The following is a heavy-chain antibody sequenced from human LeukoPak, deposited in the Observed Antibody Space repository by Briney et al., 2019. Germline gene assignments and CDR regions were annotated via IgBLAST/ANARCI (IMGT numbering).Heavy chain of an antibody. CDR3: ARVNQGAFDI. CDR2: ISSSGSTI. J-gene: IGHJ3*02. V-gene: IGHV3-48*03. Sequence: RGSLRLSCAASGFTFSSYEMNWVRQAPGKGLEWVSYISSSGSTIYYADSVKGRFTISRDNAKNSLYLQMNSLRAEDTAVYYCARVNQGAFDIWGQGTMVTVSS. CDR1: GFTFSSYE.